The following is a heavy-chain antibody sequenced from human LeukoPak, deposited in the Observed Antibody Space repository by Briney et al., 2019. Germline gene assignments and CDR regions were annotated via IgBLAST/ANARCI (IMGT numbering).Heavy chain of an antibody. CDR2: IISIFGTA. D-gene: IGHD3-10*01. J-gene: IGHJ6*03. CDR3: ASSPITMVRGVSPGYYMDV. CDR1: GGTFSSYA. V-gene: IGHV1-69*05. Sequence: ASVKVSCKASGGTFSSYAISWVRQAPGQGLEWMGGIISIFGTANYAQKFQGRVTITTDESTSTAYMELSSLRSEDTAVYYCASSPITMVRGVSPGYYMDVWGKGTTVTVSS.